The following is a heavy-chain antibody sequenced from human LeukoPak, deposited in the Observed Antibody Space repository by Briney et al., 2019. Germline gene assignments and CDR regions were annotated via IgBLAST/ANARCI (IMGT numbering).Heavy chain of an antibody. V-gene: IGHV3-23*01. D-gene: IGHD3-10*01. J-gene: IGHJ6*02. CDR1: GFTFSDYE. CDR2: ISGSGGST. Sequence: PGGSLRLSCAASGFTFSDYEMSWVRQAPGKGLEWVSAISGSGGSTYYADSVKGRFTISRDNSKNTLYLQMNSLRAEDTAVYYCAKDVTYGSGSYYTAYYYYGMDVWGQGTTVTVSS. CDR3: AKDVTYGSGSYYTAYYYYGMDV.